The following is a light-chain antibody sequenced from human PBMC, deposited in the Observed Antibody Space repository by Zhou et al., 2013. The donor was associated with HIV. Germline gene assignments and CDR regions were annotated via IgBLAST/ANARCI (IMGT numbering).Light chain of an antibody. CDR3: QQTYSNPLT. J-gene: IGKJ3*01. Sequence: DIQMTQSPSSLSASVGDRVTFTCRASQTLAYFLNWYQSKPGKAPKLLVYSATTLMSGVPSRFDASASGTEFTLTINSVQPEDFATYFCQQTYSNPLTFGPGTRLD. CDR2: SAT. V-gene: IGKV1-39*01. CDR1: QTLAYF.